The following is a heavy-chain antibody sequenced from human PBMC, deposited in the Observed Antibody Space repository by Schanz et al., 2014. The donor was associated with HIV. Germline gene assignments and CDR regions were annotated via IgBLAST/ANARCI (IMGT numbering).Heavy chain of an antibody. CDR3: AKEYRTILWSLDY. CDR1: GFTFSSYG. CDR2: IWYDGSNK. Sequence: QVQLVESGGGVVQPGRSLRLSCAASGFTFSSYGMHWVRQAPGKGLEWVAVIWYDGSNKYYADSVKGRFTISRDNSKNTLYLQMNSLRAEDTAVYYCAKEYRTILWSLDYWGQGTLVTVSS. V-gene: IGHV3-30*18. D-gene: IGHD1-7*01. J-gene: IGHJ4*02.